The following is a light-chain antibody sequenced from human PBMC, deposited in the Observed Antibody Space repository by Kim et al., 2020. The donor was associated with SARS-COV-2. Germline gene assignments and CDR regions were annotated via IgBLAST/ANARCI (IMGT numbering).Light chain of an antibody. Sequence: LFPGERATHSCRASQSVSSYLAWYQQKPGQAPRLLIDDASNRATGIPARFSGSGSGTDFTLTISSLEPEDFAVYYCQQRTNWPPLTFGGGTKVEI. CDR3: QQRTNWPPLT. CDR1: QSVSSY. V-gene: IGKV3-11*01. J-gene: IGKJ4*01. CDR2: DAS.